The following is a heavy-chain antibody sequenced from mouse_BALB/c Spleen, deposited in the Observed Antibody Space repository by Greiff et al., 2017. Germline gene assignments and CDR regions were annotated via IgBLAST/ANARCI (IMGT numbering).Heavy chain of an antibody. CDR3: ARRGSAYYGNYEAMDY. CDR1: GFNIKDTY. D-gene: IGHD2-10*01. V-gene: IGHV14-3*02. CDR2: IDPANGNT. J-gene: IGHJ4*01. Sequence: VQLQQSGAELVKPGASVKLSCTASGFNIKDTYMHWVKQRPEQGLEWIGRIDPANGNTKYDPKFQGKATITADTSSNTAYLQLSSLTSEDTAVYYCARRGSAYYGNYEAMDYWGQGTSVTVSS.